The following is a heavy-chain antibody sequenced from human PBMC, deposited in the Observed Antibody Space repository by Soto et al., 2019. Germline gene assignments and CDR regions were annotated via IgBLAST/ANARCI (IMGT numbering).Heavy chain of an antibody. D-gene: IGHD2-15*01. CDR1: GYDFTRTW. Sequence: GESLKISFKGSGYDFTRTWIGWVRQLPGKGLDWMGIIYPGDSETRYSPSFQGQVTISADKSISTAYLQWSSLKTSDTAMFYCVRLVRRHASYFDHWGQATLVTVS. CDR3: VRLVRRHASYFDH. V-gene: IGHV5-51*01. CDR2: IYPGDSET. J-gene: IGHJ4*02.